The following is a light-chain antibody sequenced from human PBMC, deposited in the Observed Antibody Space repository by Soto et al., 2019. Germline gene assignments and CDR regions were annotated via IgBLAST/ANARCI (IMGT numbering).Light chain of an antibody. CDR1: TKDVVGYNY. J-gene: IGLJ1*01. CDR2: DVS. CDR3: SSYTTSNTRQIV. V-gene: IGLV2-14*03. Sequence: QSVLTHPAPLSWAPGTAIPLPRPRTTKDVVGYNYVSWYQHHPGKAPKLMIYDVSNRPSGVSNRFSGSKSGNTASLTISGLQPEDEADYYCSSYTTSNTRQIVFGTGTKVTVL.